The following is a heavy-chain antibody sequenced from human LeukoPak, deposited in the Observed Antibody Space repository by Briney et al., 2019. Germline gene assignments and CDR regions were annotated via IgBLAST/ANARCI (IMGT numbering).Heavy chain of an antibody. CDR2: INPNSGGT. Sequence: GASVKVSCKASGYTFTGYYMHWVRQAPGQGLEWMGRINPNSGGTNYAQKFQGRVTMTRDTSISTAYMELSRLRSDDTAVYYCARGSSGYWDNWFDPWGRGTLVTVSS. CDR3: ARGSSGYWDNWFDP. CDR1: GYTFTGYY. V-gene: IGHV1-2*06. J-gene: IGHJ5*02. D-gene: IGHD3-22*01.